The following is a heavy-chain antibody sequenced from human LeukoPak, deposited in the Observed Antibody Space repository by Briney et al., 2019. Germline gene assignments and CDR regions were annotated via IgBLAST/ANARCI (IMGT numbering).Heavy chain of an antibody. V-gene: IGHV4-34*01. D-gene: IGHD6-13*01. CDR2: INHSGST. CDR1: GGSFSGYY. Sequence: PSETLSLTCAVYGGSFSGYYWSWIRQPPGKGLEWIGEINHSGSTNYNPSLKSRVTISVDTSKNQFSLKLNSVTAADTAVYYCARGRWHPSVRVDYWGQGTLVTVSS. J-gene: IGHJ4*02. CDR3: ARGRWHPSVRVDY.